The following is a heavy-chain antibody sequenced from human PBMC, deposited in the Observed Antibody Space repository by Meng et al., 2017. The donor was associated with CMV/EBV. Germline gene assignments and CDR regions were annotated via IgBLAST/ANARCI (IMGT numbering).Heavy chain of an antibody. V-gene: IGHV3-49*04. CDR2: IRSKAYGGTT. CDR3: TRDRDLYYYDSSGYYGDAFDI. Sequence: SRKISGTASGFTFGDYAMSWVRQAPGKGLEWVGFIRSKAYGGTTEYAASVKGRFTISRDDSKSIAYLQMNSLKTEDTAVYYCTRDRDLYYYDSSGYYGDAFDIWGQGTMVTVSS. CDR1: GFTFGDYA. J-gene: IGHJ3*02. D-gene: IGHD3-22*01.